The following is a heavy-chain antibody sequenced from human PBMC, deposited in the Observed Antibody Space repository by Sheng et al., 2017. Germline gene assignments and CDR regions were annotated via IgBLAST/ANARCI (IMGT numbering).Heavy chain of an antibody. CDR3: ARRSRPPGYCPHGVCYTRWFDS. CDR2: INDGGST. J-gene: IGHJ5*01. CDR1: GGSFSGFY. V-gene: IGHV4-34*01. Sequence: QVQLQQWGAGLLKPSETLSLTCAVYGGSFSGFYWSWIRQAPGKGLEWIGEINDGGSTNYKPVLRRVESPHQWIRPRKTSSPSNVRSYSERPRTRRIYYCARRSRPPGYCPHGVCYTRWFDSWGQGTPGHRLL. D-gene: IGHD2-8*01.